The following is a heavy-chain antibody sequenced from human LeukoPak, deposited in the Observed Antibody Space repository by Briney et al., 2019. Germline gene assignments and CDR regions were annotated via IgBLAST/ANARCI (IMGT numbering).Heavy chain of an antibody. CDR1: GFTFSSYA. D-gene: IGHD3-10*01. CDR2: ISGSGGST. V-gene: IGHV3-23*01. J-gene: IGHJ4*02. Sequence: PGGSLRLSCAASGFTFSSYAMSWVRQAPGKGLEWVSAISGSGGSTYYADSVKGRFTISRDNSKNTLYLQMNSLRAEDTAVYYCAKAPMVRGVKIPGFDYWGQGTLVTVSS. CDR3: AKAPMVRGVKIPGFDY.